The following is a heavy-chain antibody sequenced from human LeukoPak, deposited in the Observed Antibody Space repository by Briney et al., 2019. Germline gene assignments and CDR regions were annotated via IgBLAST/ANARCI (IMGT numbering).Heavy chain of an antibody. J-gene: IGHJ6*03. D-gene: IGHD6-13*01. CDR2: IWYDGSHA. CDR1: GFTFSSYW. V-gene: IGHV3-33*08. Sequence: PGGSLRLSCAASGFTFSSYWMSWVRQAPGKGLEWVAVIWYDGSHANYADAVKGRFTISRDNSKNTLYLQMNSPRAEDTAVYYCARDRGYSSRWNFGKDYYMDVWGKGTTATVSS. CDR3: ARDRGYSSRWNFGKDYYMDV.